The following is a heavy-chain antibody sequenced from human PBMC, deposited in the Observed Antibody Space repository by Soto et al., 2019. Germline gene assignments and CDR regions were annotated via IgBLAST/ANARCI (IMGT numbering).Heavy chain of an antibody. V-gene: IGHV1-8*01. CDR2: MNPNNGNT. CDR3: ARSPRNYYALGSYSYFRH. D-gene: IGHD3-10*01. Sequence: QVQLVQSGAEVKKPGASVKVSCKASGYTFTSYDISWVRQATGQGLEWMGWMNPNNGNTDYAPKFQGRVTMTMNTSIGKAYMELSSLRSEDTAVYYCARSPRNYYALGSYSYFRHWGQGTLVTVSS. CDR1: GYTFTSYD. J-gene: IGHJ1*01.